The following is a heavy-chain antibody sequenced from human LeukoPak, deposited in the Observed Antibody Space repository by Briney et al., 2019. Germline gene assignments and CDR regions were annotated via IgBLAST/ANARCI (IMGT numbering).Heavy chain of an antibody. CDR1: GGSISSSSYY. V-gene: IGHV4-39*07. CDR2: IYYSGST. D-gene: IGHD1-1*01. Sequence: SETLSLTCTVSGGSISSSSYYWGWIRQPPGKGLGWIGSIYYSGSTYYNPSLKSRVTISVDTSKNQFSLKLSSVTAADTAVYYCARDTTFKGFDYWGQGTLVTVSS. J-gene: IGHJ4*02. CDR3: ARDTTFKGFDY.